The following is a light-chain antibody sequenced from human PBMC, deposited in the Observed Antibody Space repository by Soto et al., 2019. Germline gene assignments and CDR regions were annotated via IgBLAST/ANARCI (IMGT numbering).Light chain of an antibody. CDR3: CSYAGRNTVI. V-gene: IGLV2-23*02. J-gene: IGLJ2*01. Sequence: QSALTQPASVSGSPGQSITISCTGTSSDVGGFIFVSWYQQHPGRAPKLMIYDVSNRPSGVSNRFSGSKSGDTASLTISGLQAADEAYYYCCSYAGRNTVIFGGGTKVTVL. CDR2: DVS. CDR1: SSDVGGFIF.